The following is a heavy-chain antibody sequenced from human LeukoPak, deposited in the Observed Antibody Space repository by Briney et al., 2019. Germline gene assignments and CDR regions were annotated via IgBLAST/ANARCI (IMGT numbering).Heavy chain of an antibody. CDR1: GYTFTSYD. V-gene: IGHV1-8*01. D-gene: IGHD2-2*02. Sequence: ASVKVSCKASGYTFTSYDINWVRQATGQGLEWMGWMNPNSSNTGYAQKFQGRVTMTRNTSISTAYMELSSLRSEDTAVYYCARGRYGSSTSCYNYWGQGTLVTVSS. J-gene: IGHJ4*02. CDR2: MNPNSSNT. CDR3: ARGRYGSSTSCYNY.